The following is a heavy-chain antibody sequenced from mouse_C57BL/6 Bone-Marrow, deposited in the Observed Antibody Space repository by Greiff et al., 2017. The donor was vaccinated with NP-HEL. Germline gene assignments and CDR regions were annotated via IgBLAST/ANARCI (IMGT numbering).Heavy chain of an antibody. D-gene: IGHD2-4*01. Sequence: QVQLQQSGPELVKPGASVKISCKASGYAFSSSWMNWVKQRPGKGLEWIGRIYPGDGDTNYNGKFKGKATLTADKSSSTAYMQLSSLTSEDSAVYFCARPYDYDGRGYYFDYWGQGTTLTVSS. V-gene: IGHV1-82*01. CDR3: ARPYDYDGRGYYFDY. CDR2: IYPGDGDT. J-gene: IGHJ2*01. CDR1: GYAFSSSW.